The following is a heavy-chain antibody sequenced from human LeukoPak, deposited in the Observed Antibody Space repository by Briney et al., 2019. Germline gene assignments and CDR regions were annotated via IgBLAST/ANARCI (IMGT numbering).Heavy chain of an antibody. CDR1: GGSISSSSYY. D-gene: IGHD2-2*01. CDR2: IYYSGST. V-gene: IGHV4-39*01. J-gene: IGHJ4*02. Sequence: SETLSLTCTVSGGSISSSSYYSGWIRQPPGKGLEWIGSIYYSGSTYYNPSLKSRVTISVDTSKNQFSLKLSSVTAADTAVYYCAIRHHCSSTSCYVNFDYWGQGTLVTVSS. CDR3: AIRHHCSSTSCYVNFDY.